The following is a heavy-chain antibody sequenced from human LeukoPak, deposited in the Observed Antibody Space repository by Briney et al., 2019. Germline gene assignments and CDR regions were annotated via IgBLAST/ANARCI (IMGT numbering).Heavy chain of an antibody. D-gene: IGHD2-8*01. Sequence: GASVKVSCKASGYTFTSYDINWVRQATGQGLEWMGWMNPNSGNTGYAQKFQGRVTITRNTSISTAYMELGSLRSEDTAVYYCARRAYYCTNGVCHRRYYYYMDVWGKGTTVTVSS. CDR1: GYTFTSYD. V-gene: IGHV1-8*03. CDR3: ARRAYYCTNGVCHRRYYYYMDV. CDR2: MNPNSGNT. J-gene: IGHJ6*03.